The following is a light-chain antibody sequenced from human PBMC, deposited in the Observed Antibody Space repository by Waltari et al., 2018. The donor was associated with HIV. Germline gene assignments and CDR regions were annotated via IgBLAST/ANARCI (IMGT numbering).Light chain of an antibody. CDR2: HDN. V-gene: IGLV3-21*03. CDR3: QAWYHSDDPIF. J-gene: IGLJ2*01. Sequence: SYVLTQPPSVSVAPGKTATITCGGDNIGTKSVQWYQQRPGQAPVLVVYHDNNRPSGVPERFSGSNSGDTATLTISRVEAGDEADYYCQAWYHSDDPIFFGGWTQLTVL. CDR1: NIGTKS.